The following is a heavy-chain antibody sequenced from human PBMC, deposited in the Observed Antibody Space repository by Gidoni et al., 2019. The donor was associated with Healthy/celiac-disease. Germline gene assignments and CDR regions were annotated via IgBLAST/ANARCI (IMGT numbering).Heavy chain of an antibody. CDR3: ARETSSGWYGYYYYGMDV. CDR2: IWYDGSNK. CDR1: GFTFSSYG. V-gene: IGHV3-33*01. D-gene: IGHD6-19*01. Sequence: QVQLVEPGGGVVQPGRSLRLSCAASGFTFSSYGRHWVRQAPGKGLEWVAVIWYDGSNKYYADSVKGRFTISRDNSKNTLYLQMNSLRAGDTAVYYCARETSSGWYGYYYYGMDVWGQGTTVTVSS. J-gene: IGHJ6*02.